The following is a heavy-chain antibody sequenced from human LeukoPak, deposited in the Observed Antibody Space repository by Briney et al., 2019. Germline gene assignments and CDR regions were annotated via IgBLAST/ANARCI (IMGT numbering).Heavy chain of an antibody. CDR1: GFTVSSNY. V-gene: IGHV3-53*05. CDR3: ARGGIPTGPYYYFYYIDL. D-gene: IGHD3-10*01. J-gene: IGHJ6*03. CDR2: IYSGGST. Sequence: TGGSLRLSCAASGFTVSSNYMSWVRQAPGKGLEWVSVIYSGGSTYYADSVKGRFTISRDNSRNTLYLQMNSLSGEDAAVYSCARGGIPTGPYYYFYYIDLWGKGTAVTVSS.